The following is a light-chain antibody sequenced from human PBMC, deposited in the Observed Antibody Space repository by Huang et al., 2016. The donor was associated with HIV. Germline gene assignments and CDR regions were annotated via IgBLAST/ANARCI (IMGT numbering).Light chain of an antibody. J-gene: IGKJ2*01. CDR1: HAITSD. CDR2: GAS. V-gene: IGKV3-15*01. CDR3: QQYNNWPGT. Sequence: VMTQSPATLSVSPGERATLSCRTKHAITSDLAGYQQKPGQAPRLLIYGASTRATGIPARFIGSGSGTEFTLTISSLQSEDFAVYYCQQYNNWPGTFGQGTKLEIK.